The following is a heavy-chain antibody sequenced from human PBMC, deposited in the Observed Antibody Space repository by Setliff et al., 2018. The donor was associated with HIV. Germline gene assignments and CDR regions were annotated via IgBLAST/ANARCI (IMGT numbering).Heavy chain of an antibody. D-gene: IGHD4-17*01. CDR3: ARVQMAYAAFDV. CDR2: IYFTGCS. J-gene: IGHJ3*01. CDR1: GGSISTYY. V-gene: IGHV4-59*01. Sequence: ASETLSLTCTVSGGSISTYYWSWIRQPPGKGLEWIGSIYFTGCSDNNPSLKSRVTLSVDTSKHQFSLKLTSVTAAATAVYYCARVQMAYAAFDVWGQGTMVTVSS.